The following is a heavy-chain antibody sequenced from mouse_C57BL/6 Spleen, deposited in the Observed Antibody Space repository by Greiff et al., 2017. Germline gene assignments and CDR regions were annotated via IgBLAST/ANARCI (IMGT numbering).Heavy chain of an antibody. CDR1: GYTFTSYW. CDR2: IYPGSGST. Sequence: QVQLQQPGAELVKPGASVKMSCKASGYTFTSYWITWVKQRPGQGLEWIGDIYPGSGSTNYNEQFKSKATLTVDPSSSTAYMQLSSLTSEDSAVYYCAREAGAEQACYCDYWGQGTTLTVSS. CDR3: AREAGAEQACYCDY. J-gene: IGHJ2*01. V-gene: IGHV1-55*01.